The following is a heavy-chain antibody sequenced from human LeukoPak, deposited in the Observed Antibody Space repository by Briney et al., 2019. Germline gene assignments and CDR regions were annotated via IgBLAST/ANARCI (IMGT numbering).Heavy chain of an antibody. CDR3: ARDGRFGELSTFDY. V-gene: IGHV3-53*01. CDR2: IYSGDST. Sequence: GGSLRLSCAASGFTVSSNYMSWVRQAPGKGLEWVSVIYSGDSTYYADSVKGRFTISRDNSKNTLYLQMNSLRAEDTAVYYCARDGRFGELSTFDYWGQGTLVTVSS. D-gene: IGHD3-10*01. CDR1: GFTVSSNY. J-gene: IGHJ4*02.